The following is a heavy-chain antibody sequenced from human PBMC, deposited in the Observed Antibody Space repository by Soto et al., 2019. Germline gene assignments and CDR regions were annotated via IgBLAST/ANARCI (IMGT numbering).Heavy chain of an antibody. J-gene: IGHJ4*02. Sequence: GGSLRLSCAASVFTFSIYAMRWVRQAPGRGLEWVAVISYDGSNKYYADSVKGRFTISRDNSKNTLYLQMNSLRAEDTAVYYCARDGSSAAVAGDPFDYWGQGTMVTVSS. V-gene: IGHV3-30-3*01. CDR1: VFTFSIYA. CDR3: ARDGSSAAVAGDPFDY. D-gene: IGHD6-19*01. CDR2: ISYDGSNK.